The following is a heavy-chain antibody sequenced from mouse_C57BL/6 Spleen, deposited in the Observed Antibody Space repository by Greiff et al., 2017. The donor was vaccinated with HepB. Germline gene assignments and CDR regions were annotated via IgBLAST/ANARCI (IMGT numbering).Heavy chain of an antibody. V-gene: IGHV5-12*01. CDR1: GFTFSDYY. Sequence: DVQLVESGGGLVQPGGSLKLSCAASGFTFSDYYMYWVRQTPKKRLEWVAYISNGGGSTYYPDTVKGRFTISRDNAKNTLYLQMSRLKSEDTAMYYCASPYAMDYWGQGTSVTVSS. CDR2: ISNGGGST. J-gene: IGHJ4*01. CDR3: ASPYAMDY.